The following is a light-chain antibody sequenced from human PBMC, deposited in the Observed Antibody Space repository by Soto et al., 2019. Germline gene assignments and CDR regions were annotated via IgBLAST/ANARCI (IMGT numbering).Light chain of an antibody. Sequence: QSVLTQPASVSGSPGQSITISCTGTSSDVGGYNYVSWYQQHSGKAPQLIIYDVANRPSGVSNRFSGSKSGNTASLTISGLQAEDEADYYCSSYTSSSTYVVFGGGTKLTVL. CDR3: SSYTSSSTYVV. CDR1: SSDVGGYNY. CDR2: DVA. V-gene: IGLV2-14*03. J-gene: IGLJ2*01.